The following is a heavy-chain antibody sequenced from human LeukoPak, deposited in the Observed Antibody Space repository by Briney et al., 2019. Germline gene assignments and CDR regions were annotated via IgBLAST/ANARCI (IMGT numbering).Heavy chain of an antibody. CDR3: ARGLPLTAGTPYYFDY. V-gene: IGHV1-3*01. Sequence: ASVKVSCKAAGYTFTSYAIHWVRQAPGQRLEWMGWINAGNGNTKYSQEFQGRVTITRDTSASTAYMELSSLRSDDTAVYYCARGLPLTAGTPYYFDYWGQGTLVTVSS. J-gene: IGHJ4*02. D-gene: IGHD6-13*01. CDR1: GYTFTSYA. CDR2: INAGNGNT.